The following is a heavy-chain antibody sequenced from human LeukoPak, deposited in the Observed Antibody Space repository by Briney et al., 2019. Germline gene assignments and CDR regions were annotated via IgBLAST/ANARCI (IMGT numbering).Heavy chain of an antibody. CDR1: GVSFSGYY. CDR3: ASLLYSSGWYGSDY. CDR2: INHSGST. J-gene: IGHJ4*02. V-gene: IGHV4-34*01. Sequence: PSETLSLTCAVYGVSFSGYYWSWIRQPPGKGLEWIGEINHSGSTNYNPSLKSRVTISVDTSKNQFSLKLSSVTAADTAVYYCASLLYSSGWYGSDYWGQGTLVTVSS. D-gene: IGHD6-19*01.